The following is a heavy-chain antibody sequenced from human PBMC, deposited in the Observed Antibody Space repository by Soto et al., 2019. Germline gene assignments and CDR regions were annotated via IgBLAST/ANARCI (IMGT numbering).Heavy chain of an antibody. V-gene: IGHV1-3*01. CDR2: INPATGDT. J-gene: IGHJ5*02. CDR3: ARAAGRSKLLPYYFDP. CDR1: GYVFTTSA. D-gene: IGHD3-22*01. Sequence: QVLLVQSGAEVQKPGASVRISCQASGYVFTTSAIHWVRQAPGQSLEWMGWINPATGDTKYSQNVRGRVTFALDTSATTAYLALRSLASHDTAVYYCARAAGRSKLLPYYFDPWGQGTLVTVSS.